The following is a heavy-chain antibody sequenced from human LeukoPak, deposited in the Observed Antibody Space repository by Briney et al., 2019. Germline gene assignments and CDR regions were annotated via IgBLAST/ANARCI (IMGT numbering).Heavy chain of an antibody. Sequence: PGGSLRLFCAASGFTFITYWMSWVRQAPGKGLEWVANIQQDGIKKYYVDSVEGRFTISRENAKNSLFLQMSSLRADDTAVYYCGRELDGSVDYWGQGTLVTVSS. D-gene: IGHD3-10*01. CDR3: GRELDGSVDY. CDR1: GFTFITYW. CDR2: IQQDGIKK. V-gene: IGHV3-7*01. J-gene: IGHJ4*02.